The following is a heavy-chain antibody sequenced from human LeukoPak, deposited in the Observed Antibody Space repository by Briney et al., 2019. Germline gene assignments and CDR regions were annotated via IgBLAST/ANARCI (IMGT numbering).Heavy chain of an antibody. V-gene: IGHV1-2*02. D-gene: IGHD3-3*01. CDR3: ARDRDYDFWSGYYGDGWFDP. J-gene: IGHJ5*02. Sequence: GASVKVSCKASGYTFTGYYMHWVRQAPGQGLEWMGWINPNSGGTNYAQKFQGRVTMTRDTSISTAYMGLSRLRSDDTAVYYCARDRDYDFWSGYYGDGWFDPWGQGTLVTVSS. CDR1: GYTFTGYY. CDR2: INPNSGGT.